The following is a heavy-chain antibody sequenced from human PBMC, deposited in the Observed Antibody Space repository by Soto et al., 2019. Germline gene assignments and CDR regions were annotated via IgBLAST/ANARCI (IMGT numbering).Heavy chain of an antibody. D-gene: IGHD2-15*01. J-gene: IGHJ3*02. CDR2: IIPIFGTA. CDR1: RGTFMSYA. CDR3: ARDRGCSGGSCYSSAFDI. Sequence: XSAKVSCKASRGTFMSYAISWVRQAPGQGLEWMGGIIPIFGTANYAQKFQGRVTITADESTSTAYMELSSLRSEDTAVYYCARDRGCSGGSCYSSAFDIWGQGTMVTVSS. V-gene: IGHV1-69*13.